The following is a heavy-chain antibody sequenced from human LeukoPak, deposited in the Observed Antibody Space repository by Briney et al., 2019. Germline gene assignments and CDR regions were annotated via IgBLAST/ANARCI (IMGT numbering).Heavy chain of an antibody. CDR3: ARQGAVTPRRTHYYAMDV. Sequence: SETLSLTCTVSGGSINDYHWTWIRQPPGKGLEYIGYVYNNGRAFYNPSLKSRVTMSADTSKKQFSLILTSVTAADTAVYYCARQGAVTPRRTHYYAMDVWGPGTTVTVSS. D-gene: IGHD4-17*01. V-gene: IGHV4-59*01. CDR1: GGSINDYH. CDR2: VYNNGRA. J-gene: IGHJ6*02.